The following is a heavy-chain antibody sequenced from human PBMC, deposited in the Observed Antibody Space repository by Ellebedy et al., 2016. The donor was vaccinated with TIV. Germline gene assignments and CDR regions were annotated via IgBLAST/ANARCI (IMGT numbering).Heavy chain of an antibody. CDR3: AKGRGGGSDSSAPRYYFDS. CDR2: ISHTGSRT. J-gene: IGHJ4*02. D-gene: IGHD6-19*01. Sequence: GESLKISCAASGFTFNSYAMSWVRQAPGKGLEWVSTISHTGSRTYYENSVEGRFIISRDNSKRTLYLQMNSLRAEDTAVYYCAKGRGGGSDSSAPRYYFDSWGLGTLVTVSS. V-gene: IGHV3-23*01. CDR1: GFTFNSYA.